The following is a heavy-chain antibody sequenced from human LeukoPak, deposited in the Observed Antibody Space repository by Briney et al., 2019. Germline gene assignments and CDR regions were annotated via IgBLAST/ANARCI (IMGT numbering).Heavy chain of an antibody. CDR1: RFSFSNYA. CDR3: AEDLGRDGDEIFDY. J-gene: IGHJ4*02. Sequence: GGSLRLSCAPSRFSFSNYAMTWVRQAPGRGLEWVSTISADGRSTHYADSVRGRLTISRDNSKNMLYLQMNSLRAEDTALYYCAEDLGRDGDEIFDYWGQGTLVTVSS. CDR2: ISADGRST. D-gene: IGHD3-16*01. V-gene: IGHV3-23*01.